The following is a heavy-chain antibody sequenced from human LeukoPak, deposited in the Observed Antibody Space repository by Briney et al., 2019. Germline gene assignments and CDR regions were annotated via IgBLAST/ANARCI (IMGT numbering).Heavy chain of an antibody. Sequence: GGSLRLSCAASGFTFSFYSINWVRQAPGKGLEWVSSISGSSTYIYYADSVKGRVTISRDNAQNSVYLQMNSLRDEDTAVYYCARDTAGMTTAIHTYQYAMDVWGQGTTVTVSS. CDR2: ISGSSTYI. CDR1: GFTFSFYS. CDR3: ARDTAGMTTAIHTYQYAMDV. D-gene: IGHD4-17*01. J-gene: IGHJ6*02. V-gene: IGHV3-21*01.